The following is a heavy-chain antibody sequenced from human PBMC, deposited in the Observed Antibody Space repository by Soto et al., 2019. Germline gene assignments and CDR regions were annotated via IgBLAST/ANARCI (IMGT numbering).Heavy chain of an antibody. V-gene: IGHV1-2*02. CDR2: INPNSGGT. CDR1: GYTFTGYY. CDR3: ARDGRGYYDSSGYYLPFDY. Sequence: QVQLVQSGAEVKKPGASVKVSCKASGYTFTGYYMHWVRQAPGQGLEWMGWINPNSGGTNYAQKFQGRVTMTRDTPNNTAYMEQSRLRSDDSAVYYCARDGRGYYDSSGYYLPFDYWGQGTLVTVSS. J-gene: IGHJ4*02. D-gene: IGHD3-22*01.